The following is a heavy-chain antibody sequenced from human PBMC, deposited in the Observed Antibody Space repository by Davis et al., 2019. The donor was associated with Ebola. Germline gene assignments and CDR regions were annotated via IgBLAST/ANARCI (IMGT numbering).Heavy chain of an antibody. CDR1: GFTFSGSA. CDR3: TRHRYYYDSSGYYPYYFDY. CDR2: IRSKANSYAT. J-gene: IGHJ4*02. D-gene: IGHD3-22*01. V-gene: IGHV3-73*01. Sequence: GESLKISCAASGFTFSGSAMHWVRQASGKGLEWVGRIRSKANSYATAYAASVKGRFTISRDDSKNTAYLQMNSLKIEDTAVYYCTRHRYYYDSSGYYPYYFDYWGQGTLVTVPS.